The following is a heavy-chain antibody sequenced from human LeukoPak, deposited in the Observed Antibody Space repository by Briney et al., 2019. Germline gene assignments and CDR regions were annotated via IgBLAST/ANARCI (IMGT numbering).Heavy chain of an antibody. J-gene: IGHJ6*02. Sequence: GGSLRLSCAASGFTFSSYAMPWVRQAPGKGLEWVAVISYDGSNKYYADSVKGRFTISRDNSKNTLYLQMNSLRAEDTAVYYCATIPSHWGSPRRYYGMDVWGQGTTATVSS. CDR1: GFTFSSYA. CDR2: ISYDGSNK. V-gene: IGHV3-30-3*01. D-gene: IGHD7-27*01. CDR3: ATIPSHWGSPRRYYGMDV.